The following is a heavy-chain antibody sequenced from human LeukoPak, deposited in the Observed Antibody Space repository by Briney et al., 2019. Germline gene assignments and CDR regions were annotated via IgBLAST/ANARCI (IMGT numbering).Heavy chain of an antibody. V-gene: IGHV4-59*01. D-gene: IGHD1-26*01. J-gene: IGHJ4*02. CDR3: ARGGVRGATPDY. Sequence: PSETLSLTCTVSGGSISSYYWSWLRQPPGKGLEGIGYIYYSGSTNYNPSLTSRVTISVDTSKNQFSLKLSSVTAADTAVYYCARGGVRGATPDYWGQGTLVTVSS. CDR1: GGSISSYY. CDR2: IYYSGST.